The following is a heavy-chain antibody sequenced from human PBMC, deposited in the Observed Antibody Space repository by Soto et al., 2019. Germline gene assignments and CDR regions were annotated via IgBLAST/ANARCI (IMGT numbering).Heavy chain of an antibody. Sequence: SETLSLTCTVSGASMNSYHWSWIRQPAGKGLEWIGHIHSSGSTNYNPSLKSRVTMSVDTSKNQFSLRLMSLTAADTAVYYCARDQGVAAAGITWFDPWGQGTLVTVSS. D-gene: IGHD6-13*01. CDR1: GASMNSYH. CDR2: IHSSGST. J-gene: IGHJ5*02. V-gene: IGHV4-4*07. CDR3: ARDQGVAAAGITWFDP.